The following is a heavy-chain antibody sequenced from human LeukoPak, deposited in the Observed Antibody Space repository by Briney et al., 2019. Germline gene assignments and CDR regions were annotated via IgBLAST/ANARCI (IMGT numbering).Heavy chain of an antibody. CDR2: INPSGGST. V-gene: IGHV1-46*01. D-gene: IGHD1-26*01. CDR1: GYTFTSYY. CDR3: ARNVEVGATPPNWFDP. Sequence: ASVTVSCKASGYTFTSYYMHWVRQAPGQGLEWMGIINPSGGSTSYAQKFQGRVTMTRDMSTSTVYMELSSLRSEDTAVYYCARNVEVGATPPNWFDPWGQGTLVAVSS. J-gene: IGHJ5*02.